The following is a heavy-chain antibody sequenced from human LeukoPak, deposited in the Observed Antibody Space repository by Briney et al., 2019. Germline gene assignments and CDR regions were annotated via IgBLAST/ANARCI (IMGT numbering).Heavy chain of an antibody. D-gene: IGHD4-23*01. V-gene: IGHV3-30*15. Sequence: GGSLRLSCAASGFTFSNTWMIWVRQAPGKGLEWVAITSYDGNKNYYADSVKGRFTISRDSSKNTLYLQMSSLRAEDTAVYYCARSSYDYGGIEGPFDYWGQGTLVTVSS. CDR2: TSYDGNKN. J-gene: IGHJ4*02. CDR3: ARSSYDYGGIEGPFDY. CDR1: GFTFSNTW.